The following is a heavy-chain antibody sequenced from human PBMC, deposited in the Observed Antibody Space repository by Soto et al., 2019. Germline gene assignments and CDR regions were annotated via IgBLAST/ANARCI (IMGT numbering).Heavy chain of an antibody. CDR3: VCIPNTQYSYF. Sequence: PEGCLRLSGSAAGFAFDQYVMAWFGQVTGKGLEWVSGISGSGGNTGYADSVKGRVTMSRDNAKNSLYLQMNNLGAEDTALYPCVCIPNTQYSYF. V-gene: IGHV3-20*01. CDR2: ISGSGGNT. D-gene: IGHD2-21*01. CDR1: GFAFDQYV. J-gene: IGHJ2*01.